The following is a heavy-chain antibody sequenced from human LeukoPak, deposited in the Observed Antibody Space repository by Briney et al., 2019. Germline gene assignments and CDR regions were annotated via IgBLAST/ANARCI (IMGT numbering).Heavy chain of an antibody. V-gene: IGHV1-69*05. D-gene: IGHD2-2*01. Sequence: SVKVSCKASGGTFSSYAISWVRQAPGQGLEWMGGIIPIFSTANYAQKFQGRVTITTDESTSTAYMELSSLRSEDTAVYYCATPRLGYCSSTSCYHFDYWGQGTLVTVSS. J-gene: IGHJ4*02. CDR1: GGTFSSYA. CDR2: IIPIFSTA. CDR3: ATPRLGYCSSTSCYHFDY.